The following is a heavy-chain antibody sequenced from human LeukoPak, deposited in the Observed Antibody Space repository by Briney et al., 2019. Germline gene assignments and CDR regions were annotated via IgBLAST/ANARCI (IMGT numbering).Heavy chain of an antibody. CDR2: IKKDGSEK. J-gene: IGHJ4*02. V-gene: IGHV3-7*01. CDR1: GFTFCSYW. CDR3: ARAQGYFDH. Sequence: GSLRLSCAASGFTFCSYWMSWVRQAPGKGLEWVANIKKDGSEKYYADSVKGRFTISRDNAKNSLYLQVSRLRAEDTAVYYCARAQGYFDHWGQGTLVSVPS.